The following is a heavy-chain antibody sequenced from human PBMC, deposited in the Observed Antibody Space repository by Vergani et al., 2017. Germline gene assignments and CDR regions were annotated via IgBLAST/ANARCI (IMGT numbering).Heavy chain of an antibody. Sequence: QVQLQESGPGLVKPSQTLSLTCTVSGGSISSNNYYWSWIRQPAGKELEWIGRIYTSGSPNYNPSLKSRVTISIDTSKNQFSLKLSSVTAADTAVYYCARDRGYAVIWIYMDVWGKGATVSVSS. CDR2: IYTSGSP. CDR3: ARDRGYAVIWIYMDV. J-gene: IGHJ6*03. CDR1: GGSISSNNYY. D-gene: IGHD2-2*01. V-gene: IGHV4-61*02.